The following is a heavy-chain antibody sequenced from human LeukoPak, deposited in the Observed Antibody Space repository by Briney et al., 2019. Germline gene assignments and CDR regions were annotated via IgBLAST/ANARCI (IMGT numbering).Heavy chain of an antibody. V-gene: IGHV3-53*01. J-gene: IGHJ6*02. CDR3: ARDRYRSGCMDV. D-gene: IGHD6-19*01. Sequence: GGSLRLSRAASGLTVGINYMSWVRQAPGKGLEWVSFMYADGGTDYADSVKGRFTISRDNSKNTLYLQMNTLRAEDTAIYYCARDRYRSGCMDVWGQGTTVTVS. CDR2: MYADGGT. CDR1: GLTVGINY.